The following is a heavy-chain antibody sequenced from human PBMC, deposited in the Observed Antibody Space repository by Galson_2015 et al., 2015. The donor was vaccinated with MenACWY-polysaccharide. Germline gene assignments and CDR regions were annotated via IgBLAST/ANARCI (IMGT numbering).Heavy chain of an antibody. CDR3: AKLEEEDSGYDSEEAYYFDY. CDR2: ISGSGDST. J-gene: IGHJ4*02. D-gene: IGHD5-12*01. V-gene: IGHV3-23*01. Sequence: SLRLSCAASGFTFSSYAMSWVRQAPGKGLEWVSAISGSGDSTYYADSVKGRFTISRDNSKNTLYLQMNSLRAEDTAVYYCAKLEEEDSGYDSEEAYYFDYWGQGTLVTVSS. CDR1: GFTFSSYA.